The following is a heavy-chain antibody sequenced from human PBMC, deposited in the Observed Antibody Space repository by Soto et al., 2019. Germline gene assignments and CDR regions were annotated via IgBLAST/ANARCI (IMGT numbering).Heavy chain of an antibody. Sequence: PSETLSLTCTVSGGSISSSSYYWGWIRQTPGKGLEWIGSIYYSGTTNYNPSLKSRVSISVDTSKNQFSLRLSSVTAVDTAIYYCARLRGYCTGGSCYHFDCWGQGTRVTVSS. D-gene: IGHD2-15*01. CDR2: IYYSGTT. J-gene: IGHJ4*02. V-gene: IGHV4-39*01. CDR3: ARLRGYCTGGSCYHFDC. CDR1: GGSISSSSYY.